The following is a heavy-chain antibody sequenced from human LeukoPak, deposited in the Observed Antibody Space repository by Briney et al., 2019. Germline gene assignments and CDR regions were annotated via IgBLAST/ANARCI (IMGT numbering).Heavy chain of an antibody. CDR3: ARDMSPIFGVVIIPYYFDY. V-gene: IGHV1-2*02. CDR1: GYTFTGYY. CDR2: INPNSGGT. J-gene: IGHJ4*02. D-gene: IGHD3-3*01. Sequence: ASVKVSCKASGYTFTGYYMHWVRQAPGQGLERMGWINPNSGGTNYAQKFQGRVTMTRDTSISTAYMELSRLRSDDTAVYYCARDMSPIFGVVIIPYYFDYWGQGTLVTVSS.